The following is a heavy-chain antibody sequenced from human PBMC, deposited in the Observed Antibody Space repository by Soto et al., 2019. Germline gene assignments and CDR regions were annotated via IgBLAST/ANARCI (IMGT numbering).Heavy chain of an antibody. CDR2: MNPNSGNT. J-gene: IGHJ6*02. CDR1: GYTFTSYD. Sequence: ASVKVSCKASGYTFTSYDINWVRQATGQGLEWMGWMNPNSGNTGYAQKFQDRVTMTRNTSISTAYMELSSLRSEDTAVYYCARGRGFWRGGYYGMDVWGQGTTVTVSS. V-gene: IGHV1-8*01. CDR3: ARGRGFWRGGYYGMDV. D-gene: IGHD3-3*01.